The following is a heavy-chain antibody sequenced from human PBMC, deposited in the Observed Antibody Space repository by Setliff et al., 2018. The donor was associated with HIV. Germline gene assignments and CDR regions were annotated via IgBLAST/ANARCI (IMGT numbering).Heavy chain of an antibody. Sequence: PSETLSLTCPVSGGSISSGDYSWSWIRQPAGKGLEWLGHIDTTGSTTYNPTLKSRVTISVDTSKNQFSLRLSSVTAADTAVYFCARVGLRGDPPTGYYFYMDVWGKGTTVTVSS. V-gene: IGHV4-61*09. D-gene: IGHD4-17*01. CDR3: ARVGLRGDPPTGYYFYMDV. J-gene: IGHJ6*03. CDR2: IDTTGST. CDR1: GGSISSGDYS.